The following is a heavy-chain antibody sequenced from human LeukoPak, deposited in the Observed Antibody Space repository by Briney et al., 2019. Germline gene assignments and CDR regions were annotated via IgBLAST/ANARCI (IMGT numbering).Heavy chain of an antibody. V-gene: IGHV3-11*04. CDR2: ISGSGHDI. D-gene: IGHD3-10*02. CDR1: GFTFSDSY. CDR3: AELGITMIGGV. J-gene: IGHJ6*04. Sequence: PGGSLRLSCAASGFTFSDSYMTWVRQAPGKGVEWVAYISGSGHDINYSDSVKGRFTISRDNAKNSLYLQMNGLRAEDTAVYYCAELGITMIGGVWGKGTTVTISS.